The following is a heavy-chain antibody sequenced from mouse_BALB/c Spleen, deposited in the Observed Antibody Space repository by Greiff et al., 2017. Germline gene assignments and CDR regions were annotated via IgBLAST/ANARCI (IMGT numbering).Heavy chain of an antibody. CDR1: GYTFTSYW. CDR2: IYPSDSYT. CDR3: TRDYRYDVRTAFDY. J-gene: IGHJ2*01. V-gene: IGHV1-69*02. D-gene: IGHD2-14*01. Sequence: QVQLKQPGAELVRPGASVKLSCKASGYTFTSYWINWVKQRPGQGLEWIGNIYPSDSYTNYNQKFKDKATLTVDKSSSTAYMQLSSPTSEDSAVYYCTRDYRYDVRTAFDYWGQGTTLTVSS.